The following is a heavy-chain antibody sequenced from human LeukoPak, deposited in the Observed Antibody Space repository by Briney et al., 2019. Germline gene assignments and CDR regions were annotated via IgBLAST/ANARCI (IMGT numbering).Heavy chain of an antibody. V-gene: IGHV3-23*01. Sequence: RGSLRLSCAASGFTFSSYAMTWVRQAPGKGLEWVSGVSGSGGTTYYADSVKGRFTISRDNSKNTLYLQMNSLRAEDTAVNYCAKDRWENYGSGSTFDYWGQGTLVTVSS. CDR1: GFTFSSYA. CDR3: AKDRWENYGSGSTFDY. D-gene: IGHD3-10*01. J-gene: IGHJ4*02. CDR2: VSGSGGTT.